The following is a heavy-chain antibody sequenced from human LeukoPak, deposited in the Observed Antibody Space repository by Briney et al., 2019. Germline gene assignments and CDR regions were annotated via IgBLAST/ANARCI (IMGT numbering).Heavy chain of an antibody. Sequence: SETLSLTCTVSGGSISSYYWSWIRQPPGKGLEWIGYIYYSGSTNYNPSLKSRVTISVDTSKNQFSLKLSSVTAADTAVYYCARGYDILTGPDALDIWGQGTMVTVSS. V-gene: IGHV4-59*01. CDR1: GGSISSYY. J-gene: IGHJ3*02. D-gene: IGHD3-9*01. CDR3: ARGYDILTGPDALDI. CDR2: IYYSGST.